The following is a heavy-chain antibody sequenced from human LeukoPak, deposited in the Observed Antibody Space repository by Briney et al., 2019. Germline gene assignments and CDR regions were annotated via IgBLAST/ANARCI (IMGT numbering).Heavy chain of an antibody. CDR1: GLTFSSYG. V-gene: IGHV3-30*18. CDR3: AKGDYYYYYMDV. Sequence: GGSLRLSCAASGLTFSSYGMHWVRQAPGKGLEWVAVISYDGSNKYYADSVKGRFTISRDNSKNTLYLQMNSLRAEDTAVYYCAKGDYYYYYMDVWGKGTTVTVSS. CDR2: ISYDGSNK. J-gene: IGHJ6*03.